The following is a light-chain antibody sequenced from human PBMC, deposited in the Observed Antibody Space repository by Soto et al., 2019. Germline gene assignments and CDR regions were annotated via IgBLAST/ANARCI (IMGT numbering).Light chain of an antibody. CDR3: QKYGSSPT. CDR1: QSVSNK. CDR2: GTS. J-gene: IGKJ1*01. Sequence: EIVITQSPGTLSVSPGXRATLFCRASQSVSNKFAWYQQKPGQAPRLIIYGTSTRATGIPARFRGSGSGTDFTLHISRLEPEDFAVYYCQKYGSSPTFGQGTKVDIK. V-gene: IGKV3-20*01.